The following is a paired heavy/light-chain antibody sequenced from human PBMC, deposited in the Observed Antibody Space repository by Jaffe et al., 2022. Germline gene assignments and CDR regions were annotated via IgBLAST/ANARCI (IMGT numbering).Heavy chain of an antibody. J-gene: IGHJ5*02. V-gene: IGHV4-38-2*01. CDR2: INHSGSS. Sequence: QVQLQESGPGLVKPSETLSLTCAVSAYSISSGYYWGWIRQPPGKGLEWIGSINHSGSSHYNPSLKSRVTISVDTSKNQFSLKLSSVTAADTAVYYCARHREEATITDWFDPWGQGTLVTVSS. CDR3: ARHREEATITDWFDP. D-gene: IGHD5-12*01. CDR1: AYSISSGYY.
Light chain of an antibody. Sequence: QSVLTQPPSVSGAPGQRVTISCTGSSSNIGAGYDVHWYQHLPGTAPKLLIYGNSNRPSGVPDRFSGSKSGTSASLAITGLQAEDEADYYCQSYDSSLSGWVFGGGTKLTVL. CDR1: SSNIGAGYD. V-gene: IGLV1-40*01. CDR3: QSYDSSLSGWV. J-gene: IGLJ3*02. CDR2: GNS.